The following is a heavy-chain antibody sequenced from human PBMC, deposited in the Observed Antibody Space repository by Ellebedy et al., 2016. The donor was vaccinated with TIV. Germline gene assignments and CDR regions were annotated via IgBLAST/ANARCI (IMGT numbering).Heavy chain of an antibody. CDR1: GFTFSNYW. J-gene: IGHJ4*02. D-gene: IGHD3-10*01. Sequence: GESLKISCEASGFTFSNYWMSWVRQAPGKGLEWVANIKQDGSEKYYVDSVKGRFTISRDNARNSLYLQMSSLRVEDTAVYYCARDGGSGSYWEGFDYWGQGTLVTVSS. CDR3: ARDGGSGSYWEGFDY. CDR2: IKQDGSEK. V-gene: IGHV3-7*01.